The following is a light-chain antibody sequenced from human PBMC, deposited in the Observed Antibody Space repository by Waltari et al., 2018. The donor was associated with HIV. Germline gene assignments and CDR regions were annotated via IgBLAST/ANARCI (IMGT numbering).Light chain of an antibody. CDR3: QQYDNLPLT. CDR2: AAS. V-gene: IGKV1-33*01. Sequence: DIQMTQSTSTLSASVGDRVTITCQANQAISNHLNWDQQKPGTAPKLLIYAASNLETGVPSRFSGSGSGTDFTFTISSLQPEDIATYYCQQYDNLPLTFGGGTKVEIK. J-gene: IGKJ4*01. CDR1: QAISNH.